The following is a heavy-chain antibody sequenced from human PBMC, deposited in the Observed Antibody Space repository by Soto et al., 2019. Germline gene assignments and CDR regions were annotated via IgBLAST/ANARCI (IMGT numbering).Heavy chain of an antibody. D-gene: IGHD6-19*01. CDR3: ARGYIAVAGPRGWFDP. V-gene: IGHV3-30-3*01. CDR1: GFTFSSYA. CDR2: ISYDGSNK. J-gene: IGHJ5*02. Sequence: GGSLRLSCAASGFTFSSYAMHWVRQAPGKGLEWMAVISYDGSNKYYADSVKGRFTISRDNSKNTLYLQMNSLRAEDTAVYYCARGYIAVAGPRGWFDPWGQGTLVTVSS.